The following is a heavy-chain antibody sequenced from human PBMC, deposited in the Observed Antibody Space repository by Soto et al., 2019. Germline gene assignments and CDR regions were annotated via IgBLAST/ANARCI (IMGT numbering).Heavy chain of an antibody. Sequence: ASVKVSCKASGYTFTSYAMNWVRQAPGQRLEWMGWINAGNGNTKYSQKFQGRVTITRDTSASTAYMELSSLRADDTAVYYCARVGTVGRGNDYWGPGTLVTVSS. CDR1: GYTFTSYA. D-gene: IGHD3-16*01. CDR3: ARVGTVGRGNDY. J-gene: IGHJ4*02. CDR2: INAGNGNT. V-gene: IGHV1-3*01.